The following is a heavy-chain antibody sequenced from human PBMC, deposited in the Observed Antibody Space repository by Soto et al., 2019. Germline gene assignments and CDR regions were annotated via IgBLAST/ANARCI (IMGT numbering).Heavy chain of an antibody. CDR1: GGTFSSYA. CDR3: ARGTDILTGYSFDY. CDR2: IIPIFGTA. V-gene: IGHV1-69*13. J-gene: IGHJ4*02. Sequence: SVEVSCKASGGTFSSYAISWVRQAPGQGLEWMGGIIPIFGTANYAQKFQGRVTITADESTSTAYMELSSLRSEDTAVYYCARGTDILTGYSFDYWGQGTLVTDSS. D-gene: IGHD3-9*01.